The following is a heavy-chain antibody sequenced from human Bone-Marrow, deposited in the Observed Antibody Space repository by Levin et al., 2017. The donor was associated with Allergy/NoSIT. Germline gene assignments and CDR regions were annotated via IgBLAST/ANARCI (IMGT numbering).Heavy chain of an antibody. CDR2: ITGSGGNT. V-gene: IGHV3-23*01. CDR3: AKYEAISGTAPYYLDY. D-gene: IGHD1/OR15-1a*01. Sequence: GGSLRLSCAASGFTFSNYALGWVRQAPGRGLDWVSSITGSGGNTYYGDSVKGRFTISRDNSKNTVFLQMNSLRADDTAVYYCAKYEAISGTAPYYLDYWGQGTLVTVSS. CDR1: GFTFSNYA. J-gene: IGHJ4*02.